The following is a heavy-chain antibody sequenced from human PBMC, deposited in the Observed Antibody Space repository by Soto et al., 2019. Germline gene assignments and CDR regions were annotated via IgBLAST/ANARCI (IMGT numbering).Heavy chain of an antibody. J-gene: IGHJ6*02. CDR2: IYYSGST. D-gene: IGHD3-22*01. CDR3: ARGGNYYDSRGGYYYGMDV. Sequence: KPSETLSLTCTVSGGSMSSGDYYWSWIRQPPGKGLEWIGYIYYSGSTYYNPSLKSRVTISVDTSKNQFSLKLSSVTAADTAVYYCARGGNYYDSRGGYYYGMDVWGQGTTVTVSS. V-gene: IGHV4-30-4*01. CDR1: GGSMSSGDYY.